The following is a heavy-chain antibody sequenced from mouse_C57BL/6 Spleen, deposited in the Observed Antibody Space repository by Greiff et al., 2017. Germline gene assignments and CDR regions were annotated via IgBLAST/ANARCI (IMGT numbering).Heavy chain of an antibody. Sequence: QVQLQQPGAELVKPGASVKMSCKASGYTFTSYWITWVKQRPGQGLEWIGDIYPGSGSTNYNEKFKSKATLTVDTSSSTAYMQLSSLTSEDSAVYYCARPYSNPPLPFAYWGQGTLVTVSA. CDR1: GYTFTSYW. D-gene: IGHD2-5*01. V-gene: IGHV1-55*01. CDR3: ARPYSNPPLPFAY. J-gene: IGHJ3*01. CDR2: IYPGSGST.